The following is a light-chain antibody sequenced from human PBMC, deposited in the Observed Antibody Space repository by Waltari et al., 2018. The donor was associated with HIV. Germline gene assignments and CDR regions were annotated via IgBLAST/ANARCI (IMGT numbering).Light chain of an antibody. Sequence: QSALTQPASVSGSPGQSITLSCTGTSRDIGAYNYVSWYQQHPGKAPNLIIYDVGTRPSGVADRFSGSKSGKTASRTISGLQSEDEADYHCCAYAGPTGLSEVFGGGTKLTVL. V-gene: IGLV2-23*02. CDR2: DVG. CDR1: SRDIGAYNY. J-gene: IGLJ2*01. CDR3: CAYAGPTGLSEV.